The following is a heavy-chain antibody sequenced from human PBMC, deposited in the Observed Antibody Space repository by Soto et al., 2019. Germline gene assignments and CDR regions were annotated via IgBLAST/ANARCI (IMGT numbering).Heavy chain of an antibody. Sequence: EVQLLESGGDLVQPGGSLTLSCAAAGFTFSSYGMSWVRQAPGKGLEWVSAVSGSGVSVYYADSVRGRFTISRDNSKNTLYLQVNSLRAEDTAIYYCATGSVVGADYSYGMDVWGQGTTVTVSS. V-gene: IGHV3-23*01. CDR3: ATGSVVGADYSYGMDV. D-gene: IGHD2-2*01. CDR2: VSGSGVSV. J-gene: IGHJ6*02. CDR1: GFTFSSYG.